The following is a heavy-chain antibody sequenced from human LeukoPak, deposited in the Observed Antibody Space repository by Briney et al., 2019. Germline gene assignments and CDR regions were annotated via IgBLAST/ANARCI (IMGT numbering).Heavy chain of an antibody. CDR1: GGSISSGDYY. CDR2: IYYSGST. Sequence: PSETLSLTCTVSGGSISSGDYYWSWIRQPPGKGLEWIGYIYYSGSTYYNPSLKSRVTISVGTSKNQFSLKLSSVTAADTAVYYCAVAAAGTLFDPWGQGTLVTVSS. V-gene: IGHV4-30-4*02. J-gene: IGHJ5*02. CDR3: AVAAAGTLFDP. D-gene: IGHD6-13*01.